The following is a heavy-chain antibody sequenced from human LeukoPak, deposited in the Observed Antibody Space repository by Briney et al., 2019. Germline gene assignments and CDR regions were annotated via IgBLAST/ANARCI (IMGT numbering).Heavy chain of an antibody. V-gene: IGHV3-7*03. Sequence: PRGSLRLSCEVSGFTFNNYAMTWVRQVPGRGPEWVANVNRDGSETYYLDSVKGRFTISKDNAKNSLYLQMNSLRAEDTALYHCARNNGMDVWGQGTTVIVSS. CDR3: ARNNGMDV. CDR1: GFTFNNYA. J-gene: IGHJ6*02. CDR2: VNRDGSET.